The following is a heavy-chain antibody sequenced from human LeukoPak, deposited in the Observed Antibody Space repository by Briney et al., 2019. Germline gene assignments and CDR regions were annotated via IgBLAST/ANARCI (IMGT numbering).Heavy chain of an antibody. CDR1: GYTFTSYG. CDR3: ARASSWTEDYYYYYYMDV. D-gene: IGHD6-13*01. V-gene: IGHV1-69*05. J-gene: IGHJ6*03. Sequence: SVKVSCKXSGYTFTSYGISWVRQAPGQGLEWMGGIIPIFGTANYSQKFQGRVTITTDESTSTAYMELSSLRSEDTAVYYCARASSWTEDYYYYYYMDVWGKGTTVTVSS. CDR2: IIPIFGTA.